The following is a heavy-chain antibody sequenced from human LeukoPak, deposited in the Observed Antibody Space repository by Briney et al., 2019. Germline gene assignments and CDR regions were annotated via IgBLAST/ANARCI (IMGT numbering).Heavy chain of an antibody. D-gene: IGHD3-10*01. V-gene: IGHV3-74*01. CDR1: GFTFSSYW. CDR3: ARDRYYYGSGSYYNEYDY. J-gene: IGHJ4*02. Sequence: GGSLRLSCAASGFTFSSYWMHWVRHAPGKGLVWVSRINSDGSSTSYADSVKGRFTISRDNAKNTLYLQMNSLRAEDTAVYYCARDRYYYGSGSYYNEYDYWGQGTLVTVSS. CDR2: INSDGSST.